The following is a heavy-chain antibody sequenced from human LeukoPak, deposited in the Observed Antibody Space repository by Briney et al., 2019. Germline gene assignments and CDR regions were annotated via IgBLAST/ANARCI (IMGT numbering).Heavy chain of an antibody. V-gene: IGHV4-34*01. J-gene: IGHJ5*02. D-gene: IGHD2-2*01. CDR2: INHSGST. CDR1: GGSFIGYY. Sequence: SETLSLTCAVYGGSFIGYYWSWIRQPPGKGLEWIGEINHSGSTNYNPSLKSRVTISVDTSKNQVSLKLSSVTAADTAVYYCARREEYCSSTGCYYPPFDPWGQGTLVTVSS. CDR3: ARREEYCSSTGCYYPPFDP.